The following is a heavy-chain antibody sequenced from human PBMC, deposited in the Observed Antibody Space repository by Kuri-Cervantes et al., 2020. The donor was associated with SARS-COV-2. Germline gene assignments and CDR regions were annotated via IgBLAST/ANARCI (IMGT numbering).Heavy chain of an antibody. CDR2: IYYSGST. CDR1: GGSISSSSYY. Sequence: SETLSLTCTVSGGSISSSSYYWGWIRQPPGKGLEWIGSIYYSGSTYYNPSLKSRVTISVDTSKNQFSLKLSSVTAADTAVYYCARHPRYSSKRGWFDPWGQGTLVTVSS. V-gene: IGHV4-39*01. D-gene: IGHD6-13*01. CDR3: ARHPRYSSKRGWFDP. J-gene: IGHJ5*02.